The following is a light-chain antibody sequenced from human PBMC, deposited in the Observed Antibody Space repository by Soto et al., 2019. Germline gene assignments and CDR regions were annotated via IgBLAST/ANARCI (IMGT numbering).Light chain of an antibody. CDR3: QSYDSSLTYV. V-gene: IGLV1-40*01. J-gene: IGLJ1*01. CDR1: SSNIGAGYD. CDR2: GNS. Sequence: QSVLTQPPSVSGAPGQRVTSSCTGSSSNIGAGYDVHWYQQLPGTAPKLLISGNSNRPSGVPDRFSGSKSGTSASLAITWLQADDEADYYCQSYDSSLTYVFGNGTKLTVL.